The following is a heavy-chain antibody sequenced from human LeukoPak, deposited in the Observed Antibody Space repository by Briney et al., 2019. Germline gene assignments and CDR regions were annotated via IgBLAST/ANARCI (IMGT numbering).Heavy chain of an antibody. CDR2: IYYIGDT. D-gene: IGHD2-15*01. Sequence: SETLSLTCTVSGASISTSRDYWGWIRQPPGKGLEWIGSIYYIGDTYYNPSLKSRVTISVDTSKNQFSLKLSSVTAADTAVYYCARDNIVVVAATKACYFDYWGQGTLVTVSS. V-gene: IGHV4-39*07. CDR3: ARDNIVVVAATKACYFDY. J-gene: IGHJ4*02. CDR1: GASISTSRDY.